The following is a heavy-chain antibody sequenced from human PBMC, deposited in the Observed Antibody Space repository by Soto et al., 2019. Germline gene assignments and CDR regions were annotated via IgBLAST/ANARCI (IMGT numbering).Heavy chain of an antibody. CDR1: GGSFSGYY. Sequence: SETLSLTCAVYGGSFSGYYWSWIRQPPGKGLEWIGEINHSGSTNYNPSLKSRVTISVDTSKNQFSLKLSSVTAADTAVYYCARGRGDFWSGYRRGWFDPWGQGTQVTGSS. V-gene: IGHV4-34*01. CDR2: INHSGST. J-gene: IGHJ5*02. CDR3: ARGRGDFWSGYRRGWFDP. D-gene: IGHD3-3*01.